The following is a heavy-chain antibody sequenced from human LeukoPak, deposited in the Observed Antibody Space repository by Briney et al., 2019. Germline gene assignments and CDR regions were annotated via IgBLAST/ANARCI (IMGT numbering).Heavy chain of an antibody. Sequence: GGSLRLSCAASGFTFSGSAMHWVRQASGKGLEWVGRIRSKANSYATAYAASVKGRFTISRDDSKNTAYLQMNSLKTEDTAVYYCTLRGYSYCHDRDYWGQGTLVTVSS. J-gene: IGHJ4*02. CDR3: TLRGYSYCHDRDY. CDR2: IRSKANSYAT. D-gene: IGHD5-18*01. V-gene: IGHV3-73*01. CDR1: GFTFSGSA.